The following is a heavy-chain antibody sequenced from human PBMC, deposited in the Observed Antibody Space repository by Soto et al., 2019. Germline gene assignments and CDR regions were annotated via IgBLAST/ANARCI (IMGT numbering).Heavy chain of an antibody. CDR2: INHSGST. D-gene: IGHD3-10*01. Sequence: LALTCAVYGGSFSGYYWSWIRQPPGKGLEWIGEINHSGSTNYNPSLKSRVTISVDTSKNQFSLKLSSVTAADTAVYYCARALGSGTDVWGQGTTVTVYS. V-gene: IGHV4-34*01. CDR1: GGSFSGYY. J-gene: IGHJ6*02. CDR3: ARALGSGTDV.